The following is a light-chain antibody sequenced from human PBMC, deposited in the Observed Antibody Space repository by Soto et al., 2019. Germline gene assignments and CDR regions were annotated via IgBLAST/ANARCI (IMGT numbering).Light chain of an antibody. J-gene: IGLJ2*01. CDR2: VNR. Sequence: QSVLTQPPSVSGAPGQRVTISCTGSSSNIGAGYDVHWYQQLPGTAPKLLIYVNRNRPSGVPDRFSASKSGTSASLAITGLQAEDEADYYCQSYDSRLSGSVVFGGGTRSPS. CDR1: SSNIGAGYD. V-gene: IGLV1-40*01. CDR3: QSYDSRLSGSVV.